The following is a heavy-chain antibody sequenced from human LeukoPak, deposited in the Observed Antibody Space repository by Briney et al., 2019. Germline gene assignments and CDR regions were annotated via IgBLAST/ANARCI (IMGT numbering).Heavy chain of an antibody. Sequence: PGGSLRLSCAASGFTFSSYAMSWVRQAPGKGLEWVSAISGSGGSTYYADSVKGRFTISRDNSKDTLYPQMNSLRAEDTAVYYCAKVGRKMVVVADDAFDIWGQGTMVTVSS. J-gene: IGHJ3*02. CDR3: AKVGRKMVVVADDAFDI. CDR1: GFTFSSYA. D-gene: IGHD2-15*01. V-gene: IGHV3-23*01. CDR2: ISGSGGST.